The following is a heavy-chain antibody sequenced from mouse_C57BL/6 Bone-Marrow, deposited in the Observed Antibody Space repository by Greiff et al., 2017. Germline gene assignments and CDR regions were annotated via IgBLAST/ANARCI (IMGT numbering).Heavy chain of an antibody. CDR1: GFTFSSYA. Sequence: EVKLQESGGGLVKPGGSLKLSCAASGFTFSSYAMSWVRQTPEKRLEWVATISDGGSYTYYPDNVKGRFTIARDNAKNNLYLQMSQLKSEDTAMYYGASTVAGRGGAWFAYWGQGTLVTVSA. V-gene: IGHV5-4*03. CDR2: ISDGGSYT. J-gene: IGHJ3*01. D-gene: IGHD4-1*01. CDR3: ASTVAGRGGAWFAY.